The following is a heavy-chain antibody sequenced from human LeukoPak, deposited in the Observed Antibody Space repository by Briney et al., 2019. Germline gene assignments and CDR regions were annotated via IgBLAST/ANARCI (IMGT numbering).Heavy chain of an antibody. V-gene: IGHV3-23*01. CDR1: GFTFSSYA. J-gene: IGHJ4*02. Sequence: GGSLRLSCAASGFTFSSYAMSWVRQAPGKGLEWVSAISGSGGSTYYADSVKGRFTISRDNSKNTLYLQMNSLRAEDTAVYYCAKDRTVLLWFGELSFDYWGQGTLVTVSS. CDR3: AKDRTVLLWFGELSFDY. CDR2: ISGSGGST. D-gene: IGHD3-10*01.